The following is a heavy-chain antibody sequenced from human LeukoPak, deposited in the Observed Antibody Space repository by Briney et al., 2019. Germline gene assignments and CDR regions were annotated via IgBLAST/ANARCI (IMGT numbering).Heavy chain of an antibody. V-gene: IGHV3-15*01. D-gene: IGHD3-10*01. Sequence: PGGSLRLSCAASGFTFSKAWMSWVRQAPGKGLEWVGRIKSKTDGGTTDYAAPVDGRFTISRDDSKNTLFLQMNSLKTEDTAVYYCTTDPLGLLWFGESIDYWGQGALVTVSS. CDR1: GFTFSKAW. CDR3: TTDPLGLLWFGESIDY. J-gene: IGHJ4*02. CDR2: IKSKTDGGTT.